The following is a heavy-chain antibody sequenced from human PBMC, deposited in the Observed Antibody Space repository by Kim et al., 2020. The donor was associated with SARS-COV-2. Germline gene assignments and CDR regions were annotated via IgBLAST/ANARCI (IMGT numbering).Heavy chain of an antibody. Sequence: SVKVSCKASGGTFSSYAISWVRQAPGQGLEWMGRIIPILGIANYAQKFQGRVTITADKSTSTAYMELSSLRSEDTAVYYCASYSSSWYNYYYGMDVWGQ. CDR1: GGTFSSYA. J-gene: IGHJ6*02. CDR2: IIPILGIA. D-gene: IGHD6-13*01. V-gene: IGHV1-69*04. CDR3: ASYSSSWYNYYYGMDV.